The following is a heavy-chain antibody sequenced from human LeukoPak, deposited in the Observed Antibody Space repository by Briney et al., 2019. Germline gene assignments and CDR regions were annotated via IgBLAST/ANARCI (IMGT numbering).Heavy chain of an antibody. Sequence: SETLSLTCTVSGGSISSSSYYWGWIRQPPGKGLEWIGSIYYSGSTYYNPSLKSRVTISVDTSKNQFSLKLSSVTAADTAVCYCARRRAEYYGDFYFDYWGQGTLVTVSS. D-gene: IGHD4-17*01. CDR3: ARRRAEYYGDFYFDY. CDR2: IYYSGST. J-gene: IGHJ4*02. CDR1: GGSISSSSYY. V-gene: IGHV4-39*01.